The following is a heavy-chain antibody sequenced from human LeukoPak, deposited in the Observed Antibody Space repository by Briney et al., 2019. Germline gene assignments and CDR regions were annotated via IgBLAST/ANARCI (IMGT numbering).Heavy chain of an antibody. CDR2: ISYDGSNK. Sequence: GGSLRLSCAASGFTFSSYAMHWVRQAPGRGLEWVAVISYDGSNKYYADFVKGRFTISRDNSKNTLYLQMNSLRAEDTAVYYCARDRSGDFWSGYYDYMDVWGKGTTVTVSS. J-gene: IGHJ6*03. CDR1: GFTFSSYA. D-gene: IGHD3-3*01. CDR3: ARDRSGDFWSGYYDYMDV. V-gene: IGHV3-30*01.